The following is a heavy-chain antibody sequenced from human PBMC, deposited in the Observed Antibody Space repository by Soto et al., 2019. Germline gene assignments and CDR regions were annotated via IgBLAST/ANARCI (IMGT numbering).Heavy chain of an antibody. CDR3: ARVGELGFGELLSHFYYYYYMDV. J-gene: IGHJ6*03. V-gene: IGHV3-21*01. D-gene: IGHD3-10*01. CDR1: GFTFSSYS. CDR2: ISSSSSYI. Sequence: GSLRLSCAASGFTFSSYSMNWVRQAPGKGLEWVSSISSSSSYIYYADSVKGRFTISRDNAKNSLYLQMNSLRAEDTAVYYCARVGELGFGELLSHFYYYYYMDVWGKGTTVTVSS.